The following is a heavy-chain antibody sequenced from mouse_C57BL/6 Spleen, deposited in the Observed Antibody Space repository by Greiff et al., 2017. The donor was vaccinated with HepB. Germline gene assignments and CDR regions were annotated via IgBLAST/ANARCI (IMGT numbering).Heavy chain of an antibody. Sequence: VQLKQSGAELVKPGASVKISCKASGYAFSSYWMNWVKQRPGKGLEWIGQIYPGDGDTNYNGKFKGKATLTADKSSSTAYMQLSSLTSEDSAVYFCARGAAQATPYYFDYWGQGTTLTVSS. J-gene: IGHJ2*01. V-gene: IGHV1-80*01. D-gene: IGHD3-2*02. CDR2: IYPGDGDT. CDR3: ARGAAQATPYYFDY. CDR1: GYAFSSYW.